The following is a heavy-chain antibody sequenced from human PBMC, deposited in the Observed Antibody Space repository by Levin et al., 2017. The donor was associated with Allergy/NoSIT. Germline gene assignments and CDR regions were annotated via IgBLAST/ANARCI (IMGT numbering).Heavy chain of an antibody. CDR2: ITADSGFR. J-gene: IGHJ4*02. CDR1: GFTFSSFS. Sequence: LSLTCVASGFTFSSFSMNWVRQAPGKGPQWLSYITADSGFRNYADSVKGRFTISRDNAKNSLYLQMDSLRDDDAAVYFCARDLHWAFDYWGQEALVTVTS. V-gene: IGHV3-48*02. CDR3: ARDLHWAFDY. D-gene: IGHD7-27*01.